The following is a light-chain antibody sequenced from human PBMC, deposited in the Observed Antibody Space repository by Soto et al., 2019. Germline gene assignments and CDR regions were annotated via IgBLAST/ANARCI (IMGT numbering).Light chain of an antibody. CDR2: EVV. V-gene: IGLV2-14*01. CDR3: TSYTSSSPPV. CDR1: SSDVGGYNY. J-gene: IGLJ1*01. Sequence: QSVLTQPASVSGSPGQSITISCTGTSSDVGGYNYVSWYQHHPGKAPKLMIYEVVNRPSGVSNRFSGSKSGITASLTISGLQAEDEADYYCTSYTSSSPPVFGTGTKVTVL.